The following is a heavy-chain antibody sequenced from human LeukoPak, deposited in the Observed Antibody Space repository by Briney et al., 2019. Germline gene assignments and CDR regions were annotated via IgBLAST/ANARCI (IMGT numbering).Heavy chain of an antibody. CDR3: ARDRRAFDI. V-gene: IGHV5-51*01. CDR2: IYPGDSDT. CDR1: GYSFSTNW. J-gene: IGHJ3*02. Sequence: GESLKISCRASGYSFSTNWIGWVRQMPGKGLEWMGVIYPGDSDTRYSPSFQGQVTISADKSISTAYLQWSSLKASDTAMYYCARDRRAFDIWGQGTMVTVPS.